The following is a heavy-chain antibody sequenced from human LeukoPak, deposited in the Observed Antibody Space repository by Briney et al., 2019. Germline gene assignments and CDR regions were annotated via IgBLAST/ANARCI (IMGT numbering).Heavy chain of an antibody. D-gene: IGHD1-14*01. CDR2: IRYDGSNK. Sequence: QPGGSVRLSCAASGFTFSSYGMQWVRQAPGKGLEWVAFIRYDGSNKYYADSVKGRFHIHRHNYKKTLYLQMNSLRAEDTAVYYCAREPDRKTGTDFDYWGQGTLVTVSS. J-gene: IGHJ4*02. CDR1: GFTFSSYG. V-gene: IGHV3-30*02. CDR3: AREPDRKTGTDFDY.